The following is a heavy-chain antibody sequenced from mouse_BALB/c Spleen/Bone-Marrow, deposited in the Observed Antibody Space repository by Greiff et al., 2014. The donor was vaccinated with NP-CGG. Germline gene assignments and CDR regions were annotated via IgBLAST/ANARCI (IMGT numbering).Heavy chain of an antibody. CDR2: IRNKANGYTT. V-gene: IGHV7-3*02. J-gene: IGHJ3*01. CDR3: ARVTTAWFAY. Sequence: VQLKESGGGLVKPGGSLRISCATSGFSFTDYYMNWVRQPPGKGLEWVGFIRNKANGYTTDYSASVKGRFTISRDNSQSILYLQMNTLRAEDSATYYCARVTTAWFAYWGQGTLVTVSA. CDR1: GFSFTDYY. D-gene: IGHD1-1*01.